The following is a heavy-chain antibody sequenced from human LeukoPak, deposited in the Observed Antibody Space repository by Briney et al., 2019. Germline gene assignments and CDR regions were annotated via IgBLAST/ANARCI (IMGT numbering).Heavy chain of an antibody. CDR2: ISAYNGNT. D-gene: IGHD4-17*01. J-gene: IGHJ4*02. CDR3: AREPLGLYGGYTYFDY. CDR1: GYTFTSYG. V-gene: IGHV1-18*01. Sequence: ASAKVSCKASGYTFTSYGISWVRQAPGQGLEWMGWISAYNGNTNYAQKLQGRVTVTTDTSTSTAYMELRSLRSDDTAVYYCAREPLGLYGGYTYFDYWGQGTLVTVSS.